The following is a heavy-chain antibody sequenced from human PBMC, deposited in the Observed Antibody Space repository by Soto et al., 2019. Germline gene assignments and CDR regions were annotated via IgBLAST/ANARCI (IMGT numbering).Heavy chain of an antibody. D-gene: IGHD6-13*01. CDR2: IIPLFGTT. V-gene: IGHV1-69*01. Sequence: QVQLVQSGAEVRMPGSSVKVSCKASGGTFSTYPINWVRQAPGHGLEWMGGIIPLFGTTNYAQKFKGRVNITADESTSTGDMELSILRAEDAAVYYCARGATHGSSWYFRFDTWRQGTPVTVCS. J-gene: IGHJ5*02. CDR3: ARGATHGSSWYFRFDT. CDR1: GGTFSTYP.